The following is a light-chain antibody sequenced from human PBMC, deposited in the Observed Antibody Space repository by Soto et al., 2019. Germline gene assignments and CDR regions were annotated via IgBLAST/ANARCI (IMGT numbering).Light chain of an antibody. Sequence: IVMTQSPATLSVSPGERATLSCRAGQTIYSNVAWYQQRPGQAPRLLIYRASTRATGVPARFSGSGSGTEFTLIISSLQSEDFAVYYCQQYNNWPLTFGGGTKVDI. CDR2: RAS. V-gene: IGKV3-15*01. CDR1: QTIYSN. J-gene: IGKJ4*01. CDR3: QQYNNWPLT.